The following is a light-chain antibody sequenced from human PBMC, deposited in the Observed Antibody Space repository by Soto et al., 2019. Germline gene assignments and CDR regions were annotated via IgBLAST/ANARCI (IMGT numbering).Light chain of an antibody. CDR1: HGLTNY. J-gene: IGKJ1*01. CDR3: QQTYTTPWT. CDR2: GAS. Sequence: DVLLTQSPSSLSASVGDRVTITCRASHGLTNYLNCYQLKPGKAPQLVIYGASSLQSGVPSRFSGSGSGTDFTLTIRSLQPEDSGTYYCQQTYTTPWTFGQGTKVEVK. V-gene: IGKV1-39*01.